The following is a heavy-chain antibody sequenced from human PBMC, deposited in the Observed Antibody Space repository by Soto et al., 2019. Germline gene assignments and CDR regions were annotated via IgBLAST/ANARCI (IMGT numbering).Heavy chain of an antibody. Sequence: PGGSLRLSCAASGFTFSGSAMHWVRQASGKGLEWVGRIRSKANSYATAYAASVKGRFTISRDDSKNTAYLQMNSLKTEDTAVYYCTRHVPTVSFDYWGQGTLVTVSS. J-gene: IGHJ4*02. V-gene: IGHV3-73*01. D-gene: IGHD4-4*01. CDR1: GFTFSGSA. CDR2: IRSKANSYAT. CDR3: TRHVPTVSFDY.